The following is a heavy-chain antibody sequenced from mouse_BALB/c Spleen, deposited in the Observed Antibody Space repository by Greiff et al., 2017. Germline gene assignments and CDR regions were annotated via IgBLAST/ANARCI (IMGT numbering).Heavy chain of an antibody. CDR1: GFTFSSHG. Sequence: DVKLVEPGGGLVQPGGSLKLSCSPSGFTFSSHGLSWVRQTPDKRLELVATINRNGGSTYYRDSVKGRFTISRDNAKNTLYLQMSSLQSEETAMYYCARGEYYYAMDYWGQGTSVTVSS. J-gene: IGHJ4*01. CDR3: ARGEYYYAMDY. V-gene: IGHV5-6-3*01. CDR2: INRNGGST.